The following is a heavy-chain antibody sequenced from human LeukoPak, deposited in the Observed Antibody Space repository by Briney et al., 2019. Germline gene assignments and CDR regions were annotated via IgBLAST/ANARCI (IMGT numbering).Heavy chain of an antibody. CDR2: ISYDGNNK. J-gene: IGHJ4*02. Sequence: GGSLRLSCAASGFTFFSYAMHWVRQAPGKGLEWVTVISYDGNNKYYADYVKGRFTISRENSKNTMYLQMSGLRAEDTALYSCARIFGYQLLSPVDSWGQGTLVIVSS. CDR1: GFTFFSYA. D-gene: IGHD2-2*01. CDR3: ARIFGYQLLSPVDS. V-gene: IGHV3-30-3*01.